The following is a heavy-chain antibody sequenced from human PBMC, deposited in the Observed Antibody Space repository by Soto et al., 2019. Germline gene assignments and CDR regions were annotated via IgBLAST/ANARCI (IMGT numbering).Heavy chain of an antibody. CDR2: ISGDGGST. D-gene: IGHD2-15*01. V-gene: IGHV3-43*02. CDR3: AKDMLEYTPQLLPTYYYGMDV. CDR1: GFTFDDYA. J-gene: IGHJ6*02. Sequence: GGSLRLSCAASGFTFDDYAMHWVRQAPGKGLEWVSLISGDGGSTYYADSVKGRFTISRDNSKNSLYLQMNSLRTEDTALYYCAKDMLEYTPQLLPTYYYGMDVWGQGTTVTVSS.